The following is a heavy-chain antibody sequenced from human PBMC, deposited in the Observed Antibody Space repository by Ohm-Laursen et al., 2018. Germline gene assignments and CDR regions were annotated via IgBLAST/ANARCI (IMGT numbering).Heavy chain of an antibody. Sequence: SLRLSCSASGFTFSSYAMSWVRQAPGKGLEWVSAISGSGGSTYYADSVKGRFTISRDNSKNTLYLQMNSLRAEDTAVYYCASMKATRGRGDYAIDYWGQGTLVTVSS. CDR2: ISGSGGST. J-gene: IGHJ4*02. V-gene: IGHV3-23*01. CDR1: GFTFSSYA. CDR3: ASMKATRGRGDYAIDY. D-gene: IGHD4-17*01.